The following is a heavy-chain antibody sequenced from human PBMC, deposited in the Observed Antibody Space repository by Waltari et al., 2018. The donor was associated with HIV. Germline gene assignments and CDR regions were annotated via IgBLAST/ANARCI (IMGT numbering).Heavy chain of an antibody. V-gene: IGHV3-7*01. CDR1: GFTFSGSW. J-gene: IGHJ4*02. CDR3: ARFTFTATMDD. Sequence: EVQLVESGGGLVQPGGSLRLTCAASGFTFSGSWMTWGRQAPGKGVGWVATIKEEGSEKDYVDSLKGRFTISRDSAEDSLYLQMSSRRAEDTSVYYCARFTFTATMDDWGQGTLVTVSS. D-gene: IGHD1-7*01. CDR2: IKEEGSEK.